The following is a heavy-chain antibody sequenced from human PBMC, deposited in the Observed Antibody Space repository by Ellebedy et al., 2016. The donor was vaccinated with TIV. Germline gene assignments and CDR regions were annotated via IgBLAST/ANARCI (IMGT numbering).Heavy chain of an antibody. CDR1: GFTFSSYW. V-gene: IGHV3-7*01. CDR3: ASGAYDI. Sequence: GESLKISCADSGFTFSSYWMSWVRQAPGKGLEWVANIKQDGSETHYVDSVKGRFTISRDNAKISLYLQMNSLTAEDTAVYYCASGAYDIWGQGTMVTVSS. J-gene: IGHJ3*02. CDR2: IKQDGSET.